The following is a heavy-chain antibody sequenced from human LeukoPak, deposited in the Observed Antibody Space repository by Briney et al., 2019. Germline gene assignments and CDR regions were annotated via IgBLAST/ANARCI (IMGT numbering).Heavy chain of an antibody. J-gene: IGHJ4*02. D-gene: IGHD3-16*01. V-gene: IGHV4-59*01. CDR2: IYYSGST. CDR1: GGSISTYY. Sequence: SETLSLTCTVSGGSISTYYWSWMRQPPGRGLEWIGYIYYSGSTDYNPSLKSRVTMSLDTSKNQFSLKLNSVTAADTAVYYCARAVISFGAAVAKGFDCWGQGTLVTVSS. CDR3: ARAVISFGAAVAKGFDC.